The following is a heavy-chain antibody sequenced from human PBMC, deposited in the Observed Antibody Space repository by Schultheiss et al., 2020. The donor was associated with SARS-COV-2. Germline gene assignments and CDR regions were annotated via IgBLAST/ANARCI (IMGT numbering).Heavy chain of an antibody. CDR2: ISYDGSNK. Sequence: GESLKISCAASGFTFSSYGMHWVRQAPGKGLEWVAVISYDGSNKYYADSVKGRFTISRDNSKNTLYLQMNSLRAEDTAVYYCAKDQFFGVVISEYNWFDPWGQGTLVTVSS. V-gene: IGHV3-33*05. D-gene: IGHD3-3*01. J-gene: IGHJ5*02. CDR3: AKDQFFGVVISEYNWFDP. CDR1: GFTFSSYG.